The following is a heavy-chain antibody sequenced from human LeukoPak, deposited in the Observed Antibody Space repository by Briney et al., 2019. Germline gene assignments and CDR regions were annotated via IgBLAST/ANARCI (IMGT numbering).Heavy chain of an antibody. V-gene: IGHV3-73*01. Sequence: GGSLRLSCAASGFTFSGSVVHWVRQASGKGLEWLGRISFKTHNYATVYAASVKGRFTISRDDSKNTAYLQMNSLKTEGTAVYYCTAQYCSGGSCDDPHWGQGTLVTVSS. CDR3: TAQYCSGGSCDDPH. D-gene: IGHD2-15*01. J-gene: IGHJ4*02. CDR1: GFTFSGSV. CDR2: ISFKTHNYAT.